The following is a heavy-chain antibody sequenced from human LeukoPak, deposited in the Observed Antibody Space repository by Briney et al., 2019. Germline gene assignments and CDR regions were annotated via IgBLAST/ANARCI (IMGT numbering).Heavy chain of an antibody. J-gene: IGHJ4*02. D-gene: IGHD3-10*01. Sequence: SETLPLTCTVSGGSISSYYWSWIRQPPGKGLEWIGYIYYSGSTNYNPSLKSRVTISVDTSKNQFSLKLSSVTAADTAVYYCARERYGSGLDYWGQGTLVTVSS. CDR2: IYYSGST. V-gene: IGHV4-59*01. CDR3: ARERYGSGLDY. CDR1: GGSISSYY.